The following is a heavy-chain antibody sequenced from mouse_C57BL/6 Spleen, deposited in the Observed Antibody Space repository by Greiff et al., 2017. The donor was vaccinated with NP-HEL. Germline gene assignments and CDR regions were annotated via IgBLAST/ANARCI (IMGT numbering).Heavy chain of an antibody. J-gene: IGHJ1*03. CDR3: ARDYGNYEYFDV. Sequence: EVKVVESGGGLVKPGGSLKLSCAASGFTFSSYAMSWVRQTPEKRLEWVATISDGGSYTYYPDNVKGRFTISRDNAKNNLYLQMSHLKSEDTAMYYCARDYGNYEYFDVWGTGTTVTVSS. CDR1: GFTFSSYA. V-gene: IGHV5-4*01. CDR2: ISDGGSYT. D-gene: IGHD2-1*01.